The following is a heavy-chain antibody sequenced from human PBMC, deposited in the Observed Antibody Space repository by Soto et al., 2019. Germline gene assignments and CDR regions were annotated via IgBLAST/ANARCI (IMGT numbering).Heavy chain of an antibody. CDR2: ISAHNGNT. J-gene: IGHJ4*02. Sequence: GASEKVSCKASDYIFTSYVISCVRHTPGQGLEWMGWISAHNGNTNYAQKLQGRVTMTTDTSTSTAYMELRSLRSDDTVVYYCASGGVDLFPPDYWGKGTLVTVSS. D-gene: IGHD3-3*01. CDR3: ASGGVDLFPPDY. CDR1: DYIFTSYV. V-gene: IGHV1-18*04.